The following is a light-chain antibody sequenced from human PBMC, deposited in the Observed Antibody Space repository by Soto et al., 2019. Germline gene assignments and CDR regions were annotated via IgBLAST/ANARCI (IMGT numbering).Light chain of an antibody. J-gene: IGKJ5*01. Sequence: DIVLTQSPSTLSLSTGERATLSCGASQSVSSYLAWYQQKPGQAPRLLIYDASNRATGIPARFSGSGSGTDFTLTISSLEPEDFAVYYCQQRSNWPITFGQGTRLEI. CDR1: QSVSSY. CDR2: DAS. CDR3: QQRSNWPIT. V-gene: IGKV3-11*01.